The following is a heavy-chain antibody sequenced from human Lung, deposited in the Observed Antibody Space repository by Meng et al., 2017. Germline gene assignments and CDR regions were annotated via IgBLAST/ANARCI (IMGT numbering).Heavy chain of an antibody. J-gene: IGHJ4*02. CDR3: APAPGGYDPVNYDY. D-gene: IGHD5-12*01. Sequence: EVHLLESGGDLVQPGGSLILSCVCSGFTFGNYAMGWVRQAPGKGLASVSGLHAPGGHTPYSSSPALLFTISTDNSPPPLPLPMLSLRVAATGVYYCAPAPGGYDPVNYDYWGKGTLVTVSS. V-gene: IGHV3-23*01. CDR1: GFTFGNYA. CDR2: LHAPGGHT.